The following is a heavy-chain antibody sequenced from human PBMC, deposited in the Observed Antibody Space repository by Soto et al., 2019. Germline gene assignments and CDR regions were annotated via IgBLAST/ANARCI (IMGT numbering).Heavy chain of an antibody. CDR2: ISTFNGNT. CDR3: ARGTVTSGWWFGP. D-gene: IGHD4-17*01. J-gene: IGHJ5*02. V-gene: IGHV1-18*04. Sequence: QVHLVQSGTEVKEPGASVKVSCKASASTFTGYTINWVRQAPGQGLEWMGWISTFNGNTKYAGNFEGRVTMTTNTSTTTGHKEPTSLTFDDTAVYFFARGTVTSGWWFGPWGQGTLVSVSS. CDR1: ASTFTGYT.